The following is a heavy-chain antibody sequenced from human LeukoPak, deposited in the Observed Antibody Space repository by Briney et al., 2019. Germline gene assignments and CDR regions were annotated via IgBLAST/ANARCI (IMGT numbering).Heavy chain of an antibody. J-gene: IGHJ4*02. V-gene: IGHV1-2*02. CDR1: GYTFTGYY. CDR3: ARSFMVRGVILDDY. CDR2: INPNSGGT. Sequence: ASVKVSFKASGYTFTGYYMHWVRQAPGQGLEWMGWINPNSGGTNYAQKFQGRVTMTRDTSISTAYMELSRLRSDDTAVYYCARSFMVRGVILDDYWGQGTLVTVSS. D-gene: IGHD3-10*01.